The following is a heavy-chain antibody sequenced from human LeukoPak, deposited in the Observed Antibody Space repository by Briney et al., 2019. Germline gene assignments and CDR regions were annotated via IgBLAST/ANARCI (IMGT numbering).Heavy chain of an antibody. D-gene: IGHD6-13*01. CDR1: GFTFSSYG. Sequence: PGGSLRLSCAASGFTFSSYGMSWVRQAPGKGLEWVSAISGSGGSTYYADSVKGRFTISRDNSKSTLYLQMNRLRAEDTAVYYCAKRGLAAALFRWGQGTLVTVSS. V-gene: IGHV3-23*01. CDR2: ISGSGGST. CDR3: AKRGLAAALFR. J-gene: IGHJ4*02.